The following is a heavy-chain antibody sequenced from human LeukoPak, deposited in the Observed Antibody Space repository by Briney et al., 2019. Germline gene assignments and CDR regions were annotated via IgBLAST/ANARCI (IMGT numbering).Heavy chain of an antibody. D-gene: IGHD6-19*01. V-gene: IGHV4-34*01. CDR1: GGSISSYY. Sequence: PSETLCLTCNVSGGSISSYYRSWIRQPPGKGLEWIGEINHSGSTNYNPSLKSRVTISVDTSKNQFSLKLSSVTAADTAVYYCARGAAWDSGWYGYMDVWGKGTTVTVSS. CDR2: INHSGST. J-gene: IGHJ6*03. CDR3: ARGAAWDSGWYGYMDV.